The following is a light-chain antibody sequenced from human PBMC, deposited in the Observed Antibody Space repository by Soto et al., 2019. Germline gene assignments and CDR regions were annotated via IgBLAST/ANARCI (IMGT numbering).Light chain of an antibody. Sequence: DIPMTQSPSTLSASVGDRVTITCRASQSISSWLAWYQQKPGKAPKLLIYKASSLESGVPSRFSGSGSGTEFTLTISSLQPDDFATYYCQQYHSYPITFGQGTRLEMK. CDR1: QSISSW. CDR3: QQYHSYPIT. V-gene: IGKV1-5*03. CDR2: KAS. J-gene: IGKJ5*01.